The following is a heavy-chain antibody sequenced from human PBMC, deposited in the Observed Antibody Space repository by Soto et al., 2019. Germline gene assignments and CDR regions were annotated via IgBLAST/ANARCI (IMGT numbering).Heavy chain of an antibody. CDR2: IKEDGSQE. Sequence: HPVGSLRLSCVASGFTFSNYFMSWVRQAPGKGLEWVANIKEDGSQEYYVESVKGRFIISRDNAKDSLYLQLNSLRAEDTAVYYCARPRFRGMDVWGQGTTVTVSS. V-gene: IGHV3-7*03. D-gene: IGHD3-10*01. CDR3: ARPRFRGMDV. CDR1: GFTFSNYF. J-gene: IGHJ6*02.